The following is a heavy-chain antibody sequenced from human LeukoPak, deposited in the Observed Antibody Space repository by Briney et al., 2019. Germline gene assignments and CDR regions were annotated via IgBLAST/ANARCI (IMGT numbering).Heavy chain of an antibody. Sequence: GESLKISCKGSGYSFTSYWIGWVRQMPGKGLEWVGIIYPGDSDTRYSPSFQGQVTISADKSISTAYLQWSSLKASDTATYYCARSARGRFLEWLLSSGWFDPWGQGTLVTVSS. CDR1: GYSFTSYW. J-gene: IGHJ5*02. V-gene: IGHV5-51*01. CDR3: ARSARGRFLEWLLSSGWFDP. CDR2: IYPGDSDT. D-gene: IGHD3-3*01.